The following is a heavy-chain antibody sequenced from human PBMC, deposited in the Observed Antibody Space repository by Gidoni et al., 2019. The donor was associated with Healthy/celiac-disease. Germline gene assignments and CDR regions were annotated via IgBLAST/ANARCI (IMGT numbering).Heavy chain of an antibody. J-gene: IGHJ4*02. V-gene: IGHV4-31*02. CDR3: ARVETYSSSSGIDY. Sequence: YGNPSLKSRVTISVDTSKNQFSLKLSSVTAADTAVYYCARVETYSSSSGIDYWGQGTLVTVSS. D-gene: IGHD6-6*01.